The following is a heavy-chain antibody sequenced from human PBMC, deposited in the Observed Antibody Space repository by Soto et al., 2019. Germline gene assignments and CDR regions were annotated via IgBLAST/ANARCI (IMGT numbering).Heavy chain of an antibody. J-gene: IGHJ4*02. V-gene: IGHV2-5*01. CDR1: GFSLSTSGLG. Sequence: QITLKESAPTLVKPTQTLALTCTFSGFSLSTSGLGVGWVRQPPGKALEWLALIYWNDDKRYSPSLNSRLTITKDTSKSQVVRTMTNMDPVDTATYCCARPPRGIAAFYFDYWGQGTLVTVSS. CDR3: ARPPRGIAAFYFDY. D-gene: IGHD6-13*01. CDR2: IYWNDDK.